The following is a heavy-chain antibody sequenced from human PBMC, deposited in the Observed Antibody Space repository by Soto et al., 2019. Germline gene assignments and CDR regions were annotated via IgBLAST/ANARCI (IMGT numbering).Heavy chain of an antibody. Sequence: QVQLQESGPGLVKPSETLSLTCTVSGGSISSYYWSWIRQPPGKGLEWIGYIYYSGSTNYNPSRKRRVTISVDTSKNQFSLKLSSVTAADTAVYYCARGPNYYDSSGYYLNWFDPWGQGTLVTVSS. CDR2: IYYSGST. D-gene: IGHD3-22*01. J-gene: IGHJ5*02. CDR1: GGSISSYY. V-gene: IGHV4-59*01. CDR3: ARGPNYYDSSGYYLNWFDP.